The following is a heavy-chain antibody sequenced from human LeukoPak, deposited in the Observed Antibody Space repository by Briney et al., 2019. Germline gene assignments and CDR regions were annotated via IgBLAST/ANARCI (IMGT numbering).Heavy chain of an antibody. Sequence: ASVKVSCKASGYTFSSYALHWVRQAPGQRLEWMGRINAGNGDTEYPQKFQDRVTITRDTSASTAYMELTSLRSEDTAVYYCARDRHYGSGGRFNYFDYWGQGTLVSVSS. V-gene: IGHV1-3*01. CDR2: INAGNGDT. J-gene: IGHJ4*02. CDR3: ARDRHYGSGGRFNYFDY. D-gene: IGHD3-10*01. CDR1: GYTFSSYA.